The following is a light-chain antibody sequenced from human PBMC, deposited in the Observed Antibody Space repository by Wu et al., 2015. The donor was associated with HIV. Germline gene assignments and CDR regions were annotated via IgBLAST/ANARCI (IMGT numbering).Light chain of an antibody. CDR2: EAY. V-gene: IGKV1-5*01. Sequence: IRMTQSPSTLSASVGDSVTITCRAGQIVSPWLAWYQQKPGKAPKLLIYEAYNLQSGVPSRFSGSGSGTEFTLTISSLQPDDFATYFCQHYSAHSSFGGGTRVEIK. CDR3: QHYSAHSS. CDR1: QIVSPW. J-gene: IGKJ4*01.